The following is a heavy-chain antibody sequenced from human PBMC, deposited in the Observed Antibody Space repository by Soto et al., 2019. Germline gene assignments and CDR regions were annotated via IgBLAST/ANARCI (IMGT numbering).Heavy chain of an antibody. CDR3: GRIIVGTTIDS. D-gene: IGHD3-3*02. Sequence: PSQTLSLTCAISGDSVSSNSATWNWIRQSPSRGLEWLGRTYYRSRWSKWYTDYALSVKIRIIINPDTSKNLFSLQLQSVTPDDTAVYYCGRIIVGTTIDSWGQGTLVTVSS. CDR1: GDSVSSNSAT. V-gene: IGHV6-1*01. CDR2: TYYRSRWSKWYT. J-gene: IGHJ4*02.